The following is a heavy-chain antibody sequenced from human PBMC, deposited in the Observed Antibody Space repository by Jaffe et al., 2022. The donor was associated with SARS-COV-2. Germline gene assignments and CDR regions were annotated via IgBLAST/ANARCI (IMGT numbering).Heavy chain of an antibody. D-gene: IGHD6-13*01. J-gene: IGHJ5*02. Sequence: QVQLVQSGAEVKKPGASVKVSCKASGYTFTGYYMHWVRQAPGQGLEWMGRINPNSGGTNYAQKFQGRVTMTRDTSISTAYMELSRLRSDDTAVYYCAREPKQQLVHSNWFDPWGQGTLVTVSS. V-gene: IGHV1-2*06. CDR2: INPNSGGT. CDR3: AREPKQQLVHSNWFDP. CDR1: GYTFTGYY.